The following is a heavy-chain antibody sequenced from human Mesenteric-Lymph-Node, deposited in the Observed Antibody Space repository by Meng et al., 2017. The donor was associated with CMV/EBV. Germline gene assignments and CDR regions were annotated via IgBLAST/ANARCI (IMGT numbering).Heavy chain of an antibody. CDR2: VYGGGGGT. J-gene: IGHJ6*02. Sequence: GGSLRLSCAASGFTFSSYAMSWVRQAPGKGLEWVSVVYGGGGGTHYADSVQGRFTISRDNSKNTLYLQMNSLRAEDTAVYYCAKKKEEYSNYDDYYYGMDVWGQGTTVTVSS. V-gene: IGHV3-23*03. CDR1: GFTFSSYA. D-gene: IGHD4-11*01. CDR3: AKKKEEYSNYDDYYYGMDV.